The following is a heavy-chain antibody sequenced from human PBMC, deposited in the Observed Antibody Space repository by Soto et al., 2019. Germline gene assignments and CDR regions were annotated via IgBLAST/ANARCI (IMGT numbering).Heavy chain of an antibody. CDR1: SGPSSSHN. CDR3: VRQGIGNLHGLVDV. Sequence: QVQLQQSGPGLEKPSETLSLTCSVSSGPSSSHNWGWIRQPPGRGLEWIGYVYSTGGTSYNPSLKSRVTISADTSTNHISLTLTSVTAADTAVYYCVRQGIGNLHGLVDVWGQGTTVRVSS. J-gene: IGHJ6*02. D-gene: IGHD1-1*01. CDR2: VYSTGGT. V-gene: IGHV4-59*08.